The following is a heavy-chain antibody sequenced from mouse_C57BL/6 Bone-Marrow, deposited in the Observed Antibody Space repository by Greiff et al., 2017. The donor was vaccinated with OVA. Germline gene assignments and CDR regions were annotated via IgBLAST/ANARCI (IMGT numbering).Heavy chain of an antibody. CDR3: ARRYYGSSYWYFDV. CDR1: GYTFTSYW. CDR2: IYPGSGST. Sequence: QVQLQQPEAELVKPGASVKMSCKASGYTFTSYWITWVKQRTGQGLEWIGDIYPGSGSTNYNEKFKSKATLTVDTSSSTAYMQLSSLTSEDSAVYYCARRYYGSSYWYFDVWGTGTTVTVSS. V-gene: IGHV1-55*01. D-gene: IGHD1-1*01. J-gene: IGHJ1*03.